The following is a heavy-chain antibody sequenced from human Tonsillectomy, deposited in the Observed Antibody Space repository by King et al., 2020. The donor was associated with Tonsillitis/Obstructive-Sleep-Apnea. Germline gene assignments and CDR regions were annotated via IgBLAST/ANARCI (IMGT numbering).Heavy chain of an antibody. CDR2: IDPSDSYS. CDR1: GYSFTSYW. J-gene: IGHJ3*02. CDR3: ASVVVVLAAMDAFDI. D-gene: IGHD2-2*01. V-gene: IGHV5-10-1*01. Sequence: QLVQSGAEVKKPGESLRISCKGSGYSFTSYWISWVRQMPGKGLEWMGRIDPSDSYSNYSPSFEGHVTISADKASSTAYLQWSSPKASDTAMYYCASVVVVLAAMDAFDIWGQGTMVTVSS.